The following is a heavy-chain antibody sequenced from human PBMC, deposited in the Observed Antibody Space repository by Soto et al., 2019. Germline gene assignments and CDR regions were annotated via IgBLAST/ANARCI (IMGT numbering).Heavy chain of an antibody. CDR3: ARRREIIAAAGTYYYYYMDV. Sequence: SETLSLTCSFSGDSVTSHYFTWIRQSSEKGLEWIGYMHYTGSSNYNPSLKSRVTISVDKSKNQFSLKLSSVTAADTAVYYCARRREIIAAAGTYYYYYMDVWGKGTTVTVSS. V-gene: IGHV4-59*08. CDR1: GDSVTSHY. CDR2: MHYTGSS. D-gene: IGHD6-13*01. J-gene: IGHJ6*03.